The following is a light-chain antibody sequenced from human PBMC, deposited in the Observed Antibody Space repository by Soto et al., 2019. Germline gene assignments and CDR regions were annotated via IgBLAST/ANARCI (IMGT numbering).Light chain of an antibody. CDR2: EVS. J-gene: IGLJ1*01. V-gene: IGLV2-14*01. CDR3: SSFTSGRTL. Sequence: QSVPTPPASMSRSPGPSNTITCTRTSIDDAGYTFVSWYQQHPGKAPKLMIYEVSTRPSGVSNRFSGSKSGNTASLTISGLQAEDEADYFCSSFTSGRTLFGTGTKVTVL. CDR1: SIDDAGYTF.